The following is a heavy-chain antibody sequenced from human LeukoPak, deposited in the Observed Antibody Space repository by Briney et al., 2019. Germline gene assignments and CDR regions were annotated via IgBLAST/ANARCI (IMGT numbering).Heavy chain of an antibody. CDR2: ISSTGAT. D-gene: IGHD1/OR15-1a*01. Sequence: GGSLRLSCAASGFTFGSYAMSWVRQAPGKGLEWVSTISSTGATYYADSVKGRFTISRDNSKNTLYLQMNSLRAEDTAVYYCAKGGPNNLYYFDYWGQGTLVTVSS. J-gene: IGHJ4*02. CDR1: GFTFGSYA. V-gene: IGHV3-23*01. CDR3: AKGGPNNLYYFDY.